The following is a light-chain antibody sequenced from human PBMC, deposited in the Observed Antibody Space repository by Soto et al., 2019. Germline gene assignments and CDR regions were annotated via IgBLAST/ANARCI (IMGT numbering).Light chain of an antibody. J-gene: IGLJ2*01. CDR3: SSYRSRSTVV. CDR2: DVS. CDR1: SSDVGGYNY. V-gene: IGLV2-14*01. Sequence: QSALTQPASVSGSPGQSITISCTGTSSDVGGYNYVSWYQQHPGKAPKLIIYDVSNRPSGVSNRFSGSKSGNTASLTISGLQAEDEADYYCSSYRSRSTVVFGGETKLTVL.